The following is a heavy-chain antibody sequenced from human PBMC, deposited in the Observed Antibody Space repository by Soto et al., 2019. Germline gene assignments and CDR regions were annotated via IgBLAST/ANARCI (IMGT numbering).Heavy chain of an antibody. Sequence: KESGPVLVKPTETLTLTCTVSGFSLSNVRMGVGWIRQPPGKALEWLAHIFSNDEKSYSTSLKSRLTISMDTSKGQVVLTMTNMDPVDTATYYCARIGYYDVWSGYSRFDYWGQGTLVTVSS. CDR2: IFSNDEK. J-gene: IGHJ4*02. V-gene: IGHV2-26*01. CDR1: GFSLSNVRMG. CDR3: ARIGYYDVWSGYSRFDY. D-gene: IGHD3-3*01.